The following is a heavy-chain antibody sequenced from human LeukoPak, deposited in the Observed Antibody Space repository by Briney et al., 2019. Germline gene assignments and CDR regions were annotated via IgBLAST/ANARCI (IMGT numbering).Heavy chain of an antibody. CDR1: GYSFTSYW. D-gene: IGHD2-2*02. V-gene: IGHV5-51*01. Sequence: GESLNISCKGSGYSFTSYWIGWVRQMPGKGLEWMGIIYPGDSDTRYSPSFQGQVTISADKSISTAYLQWSSLKASDTAMYYCARHVTGYCSSTSCYNYYYYMDVWGKGTTVTVSS. CDR2: IYPGDSDT. J-gene: IGHJ6*03. CDR3: ARHVTGYCSSTSCYNYYYYMDV.